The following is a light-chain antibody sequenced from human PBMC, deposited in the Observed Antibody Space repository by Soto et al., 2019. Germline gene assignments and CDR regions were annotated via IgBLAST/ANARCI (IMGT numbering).Light chain of an antibody. J-gene: IGKJ1*01. CDR2: AAS. CDR3: QLSYSNPTT. Sequence: DIQMTQSPSSLSASVGDRVTITCRASQSISSYLNWYQQKPGKAPKLLIYAASSLQSGVPSRFSGSGSGTDFTLTISSLQPEDFETYYCQLSYSNPTTFGQGTKV. V-gene: IGKV1-39*01. CDR1: QSISSY.